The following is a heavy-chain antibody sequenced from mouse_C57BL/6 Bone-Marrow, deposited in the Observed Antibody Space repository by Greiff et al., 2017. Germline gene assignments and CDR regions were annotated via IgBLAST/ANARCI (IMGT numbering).Heavy chain of an antibody. CDR3: ARSWLPGGDY. V-gene: IGHV1-4*01. J-gene: IGHJ4*01. CDR1: GYTFTSYT. Sequence: VQLQQSGAELARPVASVKMSCKASGYTFTSYTMPWVNPRPGQGLSWLGYINPSSGYTKYNQKFKDKATLTADKSSSAAYMQLSSLTSEDSAVYYCARSWLPGGDYGGQGTSVTGSS. D-gene: IGHD2-2*01. CDR2: INPSSGYT.